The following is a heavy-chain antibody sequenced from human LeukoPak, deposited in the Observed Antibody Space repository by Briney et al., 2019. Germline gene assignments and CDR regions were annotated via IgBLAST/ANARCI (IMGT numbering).Heavy chain of an antibody. V-gene: IGHV1-2*02. J-gene: IGHJ4*02. CDR2: INPNSGGT. CDR1: GYTFTGYY. Sequence: GASVTVSFTSSGYTFTGYYMHWVRQAPGQGLEWMGWINPNSGGTNYAQKFQGRVTMTRDTSISTAYMELSRLRSDDTAVYYCARDWHSSSSHFDYWGQGTLVTVSS. D-gene: IGHD6-6*01. CDR3: ARDWHSSSSHFDY.